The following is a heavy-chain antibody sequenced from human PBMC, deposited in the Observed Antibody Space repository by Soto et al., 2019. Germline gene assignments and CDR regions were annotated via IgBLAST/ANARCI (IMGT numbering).Heavy chain of an antibody. CDR1: GYTFTGYY. CDR3: ARGEPLYYDILTGYYTNFDY. Sequence: GXSVKVSCKASGYTFTGYYMHWVRQAPGQGLEWMGWINPNSGGTNYAQKFQGWVTMTRDTSISTAYMELSRLRSDDTAVYYCARGEPLYYDILTGYYTNFDYWGQGTLVTVSS. CDR2: INPNSGGT. J-gene: IGHJ4*02. V-gene: IGHV1-2*04. D-gene: IGHD3-9*01.